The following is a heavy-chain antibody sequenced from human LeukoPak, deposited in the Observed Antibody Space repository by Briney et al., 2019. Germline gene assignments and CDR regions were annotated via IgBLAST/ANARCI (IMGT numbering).Heavy chain of an antibody. V-gene: IGHV3-7*03. CDR2: IKQDGSEK. CDR3: ARDRGWYSSGWYRYLDY. Sequence: PGGSLRLSCAASGFTFSNYWMSWVRQAPGKGLEWVANIKQDGSEKYYVDSVKGRFTISRDNAKNSLYLQMNSLRAEDTAVYYCARDRGWYSSGWYRYLDYWGQGTLVTVSS. CDR1: GFTFSNYW. J-gene: IGHJ4*02. D-gene: IGHD6-19*01.